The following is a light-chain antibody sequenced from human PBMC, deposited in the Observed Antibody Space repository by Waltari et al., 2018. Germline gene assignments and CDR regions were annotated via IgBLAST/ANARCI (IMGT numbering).Light chain of an antibody. CDR3: QQTNSFPRT. CDR2: AAS. J-gene: IGKJ3*01. Sequence: DFQMTQSPSSVSASVGARVTITCRASQDIRSWLAWYQQKPGKAPKLVIYAASSLQSGVPSRFSGSGSGTDFTLTISSLQPEDFATYFCQQTNSFPRTFGPGTKVDIK. V-gene: IGKV1-12*01. CDR1: QDIRSW.